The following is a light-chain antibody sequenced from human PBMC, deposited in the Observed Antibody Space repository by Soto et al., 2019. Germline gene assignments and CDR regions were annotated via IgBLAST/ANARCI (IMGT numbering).Light chain of an antibody. CDR2: GNS. Sequence: QSVLTQPPSVSGAPGQRVTISCTGSSSNIGAGYDVHWYQQLPGTAPKLLIYGNSNRPSGVPDRFSGSKSGTSASLALTGLQAEDEADYYCQSYDSSLSGSVVFGGGTKRPS. V-gene: IGLV1-40*01. J-gene: IGLJ2*01. CDR1: SSNIGAGYD. CDR3: QSYDSSLSGSVV.